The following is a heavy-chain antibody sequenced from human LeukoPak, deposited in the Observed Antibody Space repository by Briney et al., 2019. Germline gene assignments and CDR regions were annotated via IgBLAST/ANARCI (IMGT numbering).Heavy chain of an antibody. Sequence: SVKVSCKASEFTFTSSAMQWVRQARGQRLQWIGWIVVGSGNTNYAQKLQERVTITRDMSTSTAYMELSSLRSEDTAVYYCAASNSSSYYGMDVCGQGTTVTVSS. CDR1: EFTFTSSA. CDR2: IVVGSGNT. V-gene: IGHV1-58*02. CDR3: AASNSSSYYGMDV. J-gene: IGHJ6*02. D-gene: IGHD6-13*01.